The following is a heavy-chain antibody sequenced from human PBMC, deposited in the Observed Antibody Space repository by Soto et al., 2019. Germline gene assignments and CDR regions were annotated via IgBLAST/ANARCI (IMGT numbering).Heavy chain of an antibody. CDR2: IYYSGST. Sequence: QVQLQESGPGLVKPSETLSLTCTVSGGSISSYYWSWIRQPPGKGLEWIGYIYYSGSTNYNPSLKSRVTISVDTSKNQFSLKLSSVTAADTAVYYCARASDSWEQLAAVAFDIWGQGTMVTVSS. J-gene: IGHJ3*02. V-gene: IGHV4-59*01. CDR1: GGSISSYY. CDR3: ARASDSWEQLAAVAFDI. D-gene: IGHD6-6*01.